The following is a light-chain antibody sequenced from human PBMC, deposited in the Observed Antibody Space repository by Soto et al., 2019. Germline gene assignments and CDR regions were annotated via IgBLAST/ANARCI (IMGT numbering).Light chain of an antibody. J-gene: IGLJ1*01. V-gene: IGLV2-23*02. CDR3: SSYAGTSHYV. CDR2: EVT. Sequence: QSVLTQPASVSASPGQSITISCTGSDSDVGSYDRVSWYQQHPDKAPKLLIYEVTKRPSEVSNRFSGSKSDNTASLTISWLQAEDEADYYCSSYAGTSHYVFGTGTKLTVL. CDR1: DSDVGSYDR.